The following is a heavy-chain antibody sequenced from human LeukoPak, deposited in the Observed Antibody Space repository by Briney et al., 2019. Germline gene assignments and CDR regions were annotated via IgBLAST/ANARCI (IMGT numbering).Heavy chain of an antibody. Sequence: ASVKVSCKASGYTFTGYYMHWVRQAPGQGLEWMGWINANSGGKNHAQKFKGRVTMTRATSISPAYMELSRLRADDTAVYYCARDLRYSTYRFDPWGQGTLVTVSS. V-gene: IGHV1-2*02. J-gene: IGHJ5*02. D-gene: IGHD6-13*01. CDR3: ARDLRYSTYRFDP. CDR2: INANSGGK. CDR1: GYTFTGYY.